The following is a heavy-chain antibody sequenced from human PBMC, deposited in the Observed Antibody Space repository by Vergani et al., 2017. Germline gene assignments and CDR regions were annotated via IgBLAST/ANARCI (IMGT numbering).Heavy chain of an antibody. CDR3: AGESGSSWYYYYYGMDV. Sequence: QVQLVQPGAEVKKPGSSVKFSCKAPVGTFSSYAISWVRQAPGQGVEWMGRIIPIFGTATNAQKFQGRVTITADESTSTAYMERSSLRSEDTAVYYCAGESGSSWYYYYYGMDVWGQGTTVTVSS. CDR1: VGTFSSYA. CDR2: IIPIFGTA. D-gene: IGHD6-13*01. J-gene: IGHJ6*02. V-gene: IGHV1-69*13.